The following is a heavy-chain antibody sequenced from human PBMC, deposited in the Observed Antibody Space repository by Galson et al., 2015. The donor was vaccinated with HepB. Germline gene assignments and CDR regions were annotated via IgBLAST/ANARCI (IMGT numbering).Heavy chain of an antibody. Sequence: SVKVSCKASGGTFSSYAISWVRQAPGQGLEWMGGIIPIFGTANYAQKFQGRVTITADESTSTAYMELSSLRSEDTAVYYCARGSSDSGSYLGYYGMDVWGQGTTVTVSS. D-gene: IGHD1-26*01. CDR1: GGTFSSYA. CDR3: ARGSSDSGSYLGYYGMDV. V-gene: IGHV1-69*13. CDR2: IIPIFGTA. J-gene: IGHJ6*02.